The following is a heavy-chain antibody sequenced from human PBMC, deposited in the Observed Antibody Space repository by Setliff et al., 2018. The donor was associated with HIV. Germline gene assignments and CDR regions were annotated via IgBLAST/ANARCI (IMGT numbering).Heavy chain of an antibody. Sequence: PSETLSLTCTVSGGPISSDDHYWSWIRQPPGKGLEWIGYIYHTGATYYKSSLESRLTISVDTSKNQFSLKLNSATAADTAVYFCARMSISASVYFDYWGQGSQVTV. D-gene: IGHD6-25*01. CDR3: ARMSISASVYFDY. V-gene: IGHV4-30-4*01. CDR2: IYHTGAT. CDR1: GGPISSDDHY. J-gene: IGHJ4*02.